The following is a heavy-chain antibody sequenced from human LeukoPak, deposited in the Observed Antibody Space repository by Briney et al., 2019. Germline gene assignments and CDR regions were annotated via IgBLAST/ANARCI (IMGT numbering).Heavy chain of an antibody. CDR2: INQDASVR. Sequence: GALRLSCAASGFSFSTYWMSWVRQTPEKGLEFVANINQDASVRNYMDSLKGRCTISRDNAKKSVYLEINSLRADDAAMYYCARDPGSSNFDLWGQGALVTVSS. J-gene: IGHJ4*02. V-gene: IGHV3-7*01. D-gene: IGHD1-14*01. CDR3: ARDPGSSNFDL. CDR1: GFSFSTYW.